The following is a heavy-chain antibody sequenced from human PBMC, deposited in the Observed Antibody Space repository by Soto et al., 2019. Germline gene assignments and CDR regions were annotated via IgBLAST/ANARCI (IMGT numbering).Heavy chain of an antibody. D-gene: IGHD3-22*01. Sequence: PSETLSLTCAVSGYPISNVYYWGWIWQPPGKGLEWIGSVHHTGSPYYNPSLKSRVTISLDTSKNQFSLKQNSVTASDTAVYYCARYSDASGFAAFDIWGQGTMVTVSS. CDR3: ARYSDASGFAAFDI. V-gene: IGHV4-38-2*01. CDR1: GYPISNVYY. CDR2: VHHTGSP. J-gene: IGHJ3*02.